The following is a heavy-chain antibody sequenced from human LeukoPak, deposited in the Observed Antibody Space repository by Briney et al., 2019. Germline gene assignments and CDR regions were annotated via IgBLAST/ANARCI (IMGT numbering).Heavy chain of an antibody. CDR3: ARQVEYCSSTSCSTPFDP. D-gene: IGHD2-2*01. Sequence: GESLQISCKGSGYTFNTYFIVWVRQMPGKGLEWMGIIYPGDSDTRYSPSFQGQVTISADKSISTAYLQWSSLKASDTAMYYCARQVEYCSSTSCSTPFDPWGQGTLVTVSS. CDR2: IYPGDSDT. CDR1: GYTFNTYF. J-gene: IGHJ5*02. V-gene: IGHV5-51*01.